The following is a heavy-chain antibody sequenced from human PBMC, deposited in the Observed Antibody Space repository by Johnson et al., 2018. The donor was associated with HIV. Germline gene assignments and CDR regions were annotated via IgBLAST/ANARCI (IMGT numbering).Heavy chain of an antibody. Sequence: VQLVESGGGVVQPGRSLRLSCAASGFTFSNYDIHWVRQPPGKGLEWVAVISSDGSNKYYADSVKGRFTISRDNSKNTLYLQMNSLRAEDTAIYYCAKDNVDSSWYAGAFDIWGQGTMVTVSS. V-gene: IGHV3-30*18. D-gene: IGHD6-13*01. CDR2: ISSDGSNK. CDR3: AKDNVDSSWYAGAFDI. J-gene: IGHJ3*02. CDR1: GFTFSNYD.